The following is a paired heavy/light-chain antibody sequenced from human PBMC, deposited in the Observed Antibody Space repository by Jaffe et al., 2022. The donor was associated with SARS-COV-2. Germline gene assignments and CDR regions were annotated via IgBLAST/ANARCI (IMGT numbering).Heavy chain of an antibody. D-gene: IGHD6-19*01. Sequence: EVQLVESGGGLVNPGGSLRLSCAASGFTFSAHSMNWVRQTPGRGLEWVSSISGDSVHILYADSVKGRFTISRDNTKNSLYLQMDNLRAEDTAVYYCAAFETVAVQKSDFWGQGTLVTVSS. V-gene: IGHV3-21*02. CDR2: ISGDSVHI. CDR3: AAFETVAVQKSDF. J-gene: IGHJ4*02. CDR1: GFTFSAHS.
Light chain of an antibody. CDR3: QQRGNWPLT. Sequence: DIVLTQSPATLSLSPGERATLSCRASQIFSGSLAWYQQSPGQAPRLLIYGTSNRATGIPARISGSGSGTDFTLTISSLEPEDFAVYYCQQRGNWPLTFGPGTRVDI. J-gene: IGKJ3*01. V-gene: IGKV3-11*01. CDR1: QIFSGS. CDR2: GTS.